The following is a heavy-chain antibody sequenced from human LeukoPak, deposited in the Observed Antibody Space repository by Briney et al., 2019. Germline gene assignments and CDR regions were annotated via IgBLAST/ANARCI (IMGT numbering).Heavy chain of an antibody. CDR3: ARRYCSGGSCYPDY. D-gene: IGHD2-15*01. CDR1: GGSISSSD. J-gene: IGHJ4*02. V-gene: IGHV4-59*08. CDR2: LYYSGNT. Sequence: PSETLSLTCTVSGGSISSSDWGWIRQPPGKGLEWIGYLYYSGNTNYNPSLKSRVTISIDTSKNQFSLKLSSVTAADTAVYYCARRYCSGGSCYPDYWRQGTLVTVSS.